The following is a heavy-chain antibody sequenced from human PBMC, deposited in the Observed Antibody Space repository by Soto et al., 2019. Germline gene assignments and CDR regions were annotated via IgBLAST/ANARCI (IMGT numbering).Heavy chain of an antibody. V-gene: IGHV3-9*01. J-gene: IGHJ4*02. CDR1: GFIFGDFA. CDR2: ISWNGGIK. CDR3: IKDIVSYCGTGVRCYAQFHS. D-gene: IGHD3-10*01. Sequence: PVGSLRLSCSTSGFIFGDFAMHWVRLVPGKGLEWVSGISWNGGIKDYDDSVKGRFTISRDNAKNSLYLQMNSLRREDTAIYYCIKDIVSYCGTGVRCYAQFHSWGQGTLVTVSS.